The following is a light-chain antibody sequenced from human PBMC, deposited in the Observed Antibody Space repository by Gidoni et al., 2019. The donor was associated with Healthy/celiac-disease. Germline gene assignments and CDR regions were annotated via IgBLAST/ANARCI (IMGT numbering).Light chain of an antibody. Sequence: EIVMTQSPATLAVFPWERATRSCRASQSVSSNIAWYQQKPGQAPRPRIYGASSRATGIPAKFSGSGSGTEFTLTISSLQSEDFAVYYCQQYNNWPQTFXQXTKVXIK. CDR2: GAS. V-gene: IGKV3-15*01. CDR1: QSVSSN. CDR3: QQYNNWPQT. J-gene: IGKJ1*01.